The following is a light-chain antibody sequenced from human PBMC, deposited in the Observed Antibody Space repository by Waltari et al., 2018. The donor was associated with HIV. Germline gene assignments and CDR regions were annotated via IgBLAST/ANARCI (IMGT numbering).Light chain of an antibody. CDR1: QGFGSSC. CDR2: DAT. J-gene: IGKJ5*01. Sequence: EIVLTQSPATLSLSPGERATLSCGVSQGFGSSCLALFQQKPGLAPRLLIYDATKRAAGIPDKFSGSGSGADFTLTISRLEPEDFAVYYCQQYGSSPVPFGQGTRLEI. CDR3: QQYGSSPVP. V-gene: IGKV3D-20*01.